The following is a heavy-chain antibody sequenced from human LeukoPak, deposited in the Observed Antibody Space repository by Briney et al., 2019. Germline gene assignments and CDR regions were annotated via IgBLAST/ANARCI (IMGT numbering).Heavy chain of an antibody. V-gene: IGHV3-7*01. CDR3: ARGVNRPNYYYYGMDV. Sequence: XGSXXLSXXASGXTFSXYWMSWXRXXPGXXXXXXANXKQDGSEIYYVGSVKGRFTISRDNAKTSLYLQMNSLRAEDTAMYYCARGVNRPNYYYYGMDVWGQGTTVTVS. D-gene: IGHD4-23*01. J-gene: IGHJ6*02. CDR1: GXTFSXYW. CDR2: XKQDGSEI.